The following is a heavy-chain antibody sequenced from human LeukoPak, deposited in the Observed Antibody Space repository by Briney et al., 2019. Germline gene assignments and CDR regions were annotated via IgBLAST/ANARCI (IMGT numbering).Heavy chain of an antibody. J-gene: IGHJ4*02. CDR3: AKDFYDSSGSRYDY. V-gene: IGHV3-23*01. CDR2: IDGGGGRT. Sequence: GGSLRLSCTASGFAFSSYAMSWVRQAPGVGLEWVSAIDGGGGRTWRADSVRGRFTISRDNSKNTLFMQMNSLRAEDTAVYYCAKDFYDSSGSRYDYWGQGTLVTVSS. D-gene: IGHD3-22*01. CDR1: GFAFSSYA.